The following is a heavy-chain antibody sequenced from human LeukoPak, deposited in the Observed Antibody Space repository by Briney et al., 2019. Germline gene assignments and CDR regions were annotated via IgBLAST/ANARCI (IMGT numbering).Heavy chain of an antibody. V-gene: IGHV3-7*01. J-gene: IGHJ2*01. CDR3: ARAPMFSSWYRWYFDL. CDR2: IKQDGSEK. CDR1: GFTFSSYW. D-gene: IGHD6-13*01. Sequence: PGGSLRLSCAASGFTFSSYWMSWVRQAPGKGLEWVANIKQDGSEKYYVDSVKGRFTISRDNAKNSLYLQMNSLRAEDTAVYYCARAPMFSSWYRWYFDLWGRGTLVTVSS.